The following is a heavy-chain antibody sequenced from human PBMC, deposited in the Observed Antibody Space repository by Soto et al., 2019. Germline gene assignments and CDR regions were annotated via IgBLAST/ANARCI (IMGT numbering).Heavy chain of an antibody. CDR2: FIPIFGST. V-gene: IGHV1-69*01. D-gene: IGHD3-16*02. CDR3: TRGGANRSHLLSYS. Sequence: QVHLVQSGAEVKRPGSSVKVSCKASGGTFSNYPINWVRQAPGQGLEWMGGFIPIFGSTHYAQKFQGRVTITADASTSTAFLELSCLRSDDTAVYYCTRGGANRSHLLSYSWGQGTLVTVSS. CDR1: GGTFSNYP. J-gene: IGHJ1*01.